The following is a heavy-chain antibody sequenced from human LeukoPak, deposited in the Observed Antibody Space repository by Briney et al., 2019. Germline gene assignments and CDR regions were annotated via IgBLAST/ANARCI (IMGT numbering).Heavy chain of an antibody. V-gene: IGHV4-61*02. CDR3: ARDPMGSGGSSYMDV. Sequence: PSETLSLTCTVSGGSISSGSYYWAWIRQPAGKGLEWIGRISTRGSTDYNPSLRGRVTISRDTSKNQFSLNLSSVTAADTAVYYCARDPMGSGGSSYMDVWGKGTTVTISS. J-gene: IGHJ6*03. CDR1: GGSISSGSYY. CDR2: ISTRGST. D-gene: IGHD2-15*01.